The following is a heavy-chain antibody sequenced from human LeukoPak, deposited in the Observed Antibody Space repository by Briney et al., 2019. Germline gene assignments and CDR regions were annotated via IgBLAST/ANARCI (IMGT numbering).Heavy chain of an antibody. J-gene: IGHJ4*02. Sequence: SETLSLTCTVSGGSIGSNYWTWIRQPPGKGLEYIGYIYYTGATNYNPSLKSRVTISVDTSKNQFSLKFTSVTAADTVVYFCAKYGNSGWVIDNWGQGTLVTVSS. CDR1: GGSIGSNY. CDR3: AKYGNSGWVIDN. D-gene: IGHD6-19*01. CDR2: IYYTGAT. V-gene: IGHV4-59*08.